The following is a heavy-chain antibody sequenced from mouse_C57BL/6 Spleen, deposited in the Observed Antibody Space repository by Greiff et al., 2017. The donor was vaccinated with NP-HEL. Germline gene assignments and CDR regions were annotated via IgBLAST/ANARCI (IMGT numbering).Heavy chain of an antibody. J-gene: IGHJ2*01. D-gene: IGHD1-1*01. Sequence: QVQLQQPGAELVKPGASVKLSCKASGYTFTSYWMHWVKQRPGQGLEWIGMIHPNSGSTNYNEKFKSKATLTVDKSSSTAYMQLSSLTSEDSAVYYCARSLYYYGSGGYFDYWGQGTTLTVSS. V-gene: IGHV1-64*01. CDR2: IHPNSGST. CDR3: ARSLYYYGSGGYFDY. CDR1: GYTFTSYW.